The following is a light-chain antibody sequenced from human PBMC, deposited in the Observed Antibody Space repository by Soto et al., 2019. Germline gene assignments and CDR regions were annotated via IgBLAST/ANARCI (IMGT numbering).Light chain of an antibody. CDR2: SND. CDR3: ATWDEKLNGVV. J-gene: IGLJ2*01. V-gene: IGLV1-44*01. Sequence: QSVLSQPPSASGTSGQRVTISCSGSRSNIGYNGVHWFQQLDPITTHKLLIYSNDHRPSGVPDRFSGSKSGTSASLASSGLQSGDEGYYYCATWDEKLNGVVFGGGTKLTVL. CDR1: RSNIGYNG.